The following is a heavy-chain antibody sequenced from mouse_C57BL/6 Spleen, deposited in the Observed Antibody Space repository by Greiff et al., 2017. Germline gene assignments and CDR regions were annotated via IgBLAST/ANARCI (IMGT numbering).Heavy chain of an antibody. CDR2: ISYDGSN. V-gene: IGHV3-6*01. Sequence: LMESGPGLVKPSQSLSLTCSVTGYSITSGYYWNWIRQFPGNKLEWMGYISYDGSNNYNPSLKNRISITRDTSKNQFFLKLNSVTTEDTATYYCAREKITSYWYFDVWGTGTTVTVSS. CDR3: AREKITSYWYFDV. J-gene: IGHJ1*03. D-gene: IGHD1-1*01. CDR1: GYSITSGYY.